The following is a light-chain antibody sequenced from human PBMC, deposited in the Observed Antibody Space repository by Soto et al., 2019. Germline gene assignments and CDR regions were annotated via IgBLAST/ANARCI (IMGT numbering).Light chain of an antibody. V-gene: IGLV1-51*02. CDR1: SSNIGSHY. J-gene: IGLJ2*01. Sequence: QLVLTQPPSVSAAPGQKVTISCSGSSSNIGSHYVSWYQQLPGTAPKLLIYENTERPSGIPDRFSGSKSGTSATLGITGLQTGDEADYYCAAWDTTLTGGVFGGGTKLTVL. CDR2: ENT. CDR3: AAWDTTLTGGV.